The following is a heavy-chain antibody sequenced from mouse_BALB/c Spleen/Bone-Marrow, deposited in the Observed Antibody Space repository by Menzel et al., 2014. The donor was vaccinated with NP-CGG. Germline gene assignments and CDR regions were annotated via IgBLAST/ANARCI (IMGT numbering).Heavy chain of an antibody. CDR2: IDTSDIYT. Sequence: QVQLKQSGAELVMPGASVKMSCKASGYTFTGYWMHWVKQRPGQGLEWIGAIDTSDIYTSYNQKFKGKATLTVDESSSTACMQLSSLTSEDSAVYYCARTGYDYYFDYWGQGTTLTVSS. CDR3: ARTGYDYYFDY. V-gene: IGHV1-69*01. J-gene: IGHJ2*01. D-gene: IGHD2-4*01. CDR1: GYTFTGYW.